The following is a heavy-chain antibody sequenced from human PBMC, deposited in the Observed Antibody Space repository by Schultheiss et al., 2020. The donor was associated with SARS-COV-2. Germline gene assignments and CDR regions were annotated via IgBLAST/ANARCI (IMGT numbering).Heavy chain of an antibody. J-gene: IGHJ5*02. CDR3: ATSGSYAIPWFDP. D-gene: IGHD1-26*01. V-gene: IGHV4-59*10. CDR1: GGSFSGYY. CDR2: IYTSGST. Sequence: SETLSLTCAVYGGSFSGYYWGWIRQPAGKGLEWIGRIYTSGSTNYNPSLKSRVTMSVDTSKNQFSLKLSSVTAADTAVYYCATSGSYAIPWFDPWGQGTLVTVSS.